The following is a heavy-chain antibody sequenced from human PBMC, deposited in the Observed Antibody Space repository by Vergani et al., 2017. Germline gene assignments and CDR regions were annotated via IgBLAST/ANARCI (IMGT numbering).Heavy chain of an antibody. CDR1: GFTFSDHF. CDR2: ISPSGATV. CDR3: ARVTCTNGVCTGRDFFDF. V-gene: IGHV3-11*01. D-gene: IGHD2-8*01. Sequence: VRLLESGGGLVKPGGSLRLSCAASGFTFSDHFVSWIRQAPGKGLEWLSHISPSGATVDFADSVKGRFTISRDNAKNSVYLQMRSLRVEDTAVYYCARVTCTNGVCTGRDFFDFWGQGTLVTVSS. J-gene: IGHJ4*02.